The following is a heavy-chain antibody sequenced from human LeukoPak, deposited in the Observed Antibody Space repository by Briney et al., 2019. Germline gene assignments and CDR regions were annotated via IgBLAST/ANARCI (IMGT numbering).Heavy chain of an antibody. CDR2: INHSGST. CDR3: ARVDGFGESPLDAFDV. V-gene: IGHV4-34*01. D-gene: IGHD3-10*01. Sequence: SETLSLTCDVSGGSTSGYFWSWIRQPPGKGPEWIGEINHSGSTKYIPSLKSRLTISVDTSKNQFSLKLTSVTAEDTAVYYCARVDGFGESPLDAFDVWGQGTMVTVSS. CDR1: GGSTSGYF. J-gene: IGHJ3*01.